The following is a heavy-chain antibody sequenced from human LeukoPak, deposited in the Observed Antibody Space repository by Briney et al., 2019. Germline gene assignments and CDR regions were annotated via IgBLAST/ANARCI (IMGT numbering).Heavy chain of an antibody. CDR3: ASGIGFGELTDY. CDR2: INPHSGGT. D-gene: IGHD3-10*01. CDR1: GYTFTDYY. V-gene: IGHV1-2*02. J-gene: IGHJ4*02. Sequence: ASVKVSCKASGYTFTDYYMHWVRQAPVQGLEWMGWINPHSGGTDHAQKFQGRVTMTRDTSISTAYMELSRLRSDDTAVYYCASGIGFGELTDYWGQGTLVTVSS.